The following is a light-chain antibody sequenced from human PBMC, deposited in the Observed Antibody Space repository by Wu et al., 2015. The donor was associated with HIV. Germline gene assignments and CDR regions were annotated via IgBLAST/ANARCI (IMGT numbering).Light chain of an antibody. CDR3: QQYNSSPRS. Sequence: DIVLTQSPGTLSLSPGERATLSCRASQTVSDRYLARYQQKPGQAPRLLIYGTSTRATGIPGRFSGSGSGTDFTLTIDRLEPEDFAVYYCQQYNSSPRSFGQGTKVEIK. V-gene: IGKV3-20*01. CDR1: QTVSDRY. CDR2: GTS. J-gene: IGKJ2*03.